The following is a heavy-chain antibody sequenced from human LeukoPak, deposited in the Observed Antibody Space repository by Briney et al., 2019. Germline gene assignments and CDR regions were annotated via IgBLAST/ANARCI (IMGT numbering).Heavy chain of an antibody. Sequence: GASVKVSCKASGYTFTDYYMHWLRQAPGQGLEWMGRINPNIGDTYYSQKFQGRVTMTRDTSISTAYMELRRLRSDDTAVYYCARGGCDYWGQGTLVTVSS. D-gene: IGHD2-15*01. V-gene: IGHV1-2*06. CDR2: INPNIGDT. J-gene: IGHJ4*02. CDR1: GYTFTDYY. CDR3: ARGGCDY.